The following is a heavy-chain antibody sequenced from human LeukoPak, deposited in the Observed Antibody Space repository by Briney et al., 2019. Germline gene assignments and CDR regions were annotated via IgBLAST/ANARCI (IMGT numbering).Heavy chain of an antibody. J-gene: IGHJ4*02. D-gene: IGHD6-13*01. CDR3: ARESSSWYYFDY. CDR2: IIPIFGTA. Sequence: SVKVSCKASGGTFSSYAISWVRQAPGQGLEWMGGIIPIFGTANYAQKFQGRVTITADKSTSTAYMELSSLRSEDTAVYYCARESSSWYYFDYWGQGTLDTVSS. CDR1: GGTFSSYA. V-gene: IGHV1-69*06.